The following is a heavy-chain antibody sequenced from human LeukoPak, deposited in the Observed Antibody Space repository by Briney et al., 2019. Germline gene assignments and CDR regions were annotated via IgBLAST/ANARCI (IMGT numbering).Heavy chain of an antibody. V-gene: IGHV3-21*01. CDR3: ARSRRNYGSGSYNRPFDP. CDR1: GFTFSSYA. Sequence: GGSLRLSCAASGFTFSSYAMSWVRQAPGKGLEWVSSISSSSSYIYYADSVKGRFTISRDNAKNSLYLQMNSLRAEDTAVYYCARSRRNYGSGSYNRPFDPWGQGTLVTVSS. CDR2: ISSSSSYI. J-gene: IGHJ5*02. D-gene: IGHD3-10*01.